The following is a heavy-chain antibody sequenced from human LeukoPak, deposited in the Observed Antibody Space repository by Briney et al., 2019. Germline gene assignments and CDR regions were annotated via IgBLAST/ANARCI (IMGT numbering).Heavy chain of an antibody. CDR3: TRENRPFCPFAY. D-gene: IGHD2/OR15-2a*01. J-gene: IGHJ4*02. V-gene: IGHV4-4*02. CDR2: ISHSGTT. Sequence: SETLSLICGVSGGSIDITNYWSWLRQAPGKGLEWIGEISHSGTTNYNPSLRSRVTMFLDRANNQFSLSLTSVTAADSAVYYCTRENRPFCPFAYWGQGVLVTVSS. CDR1: GGSIDITNY.